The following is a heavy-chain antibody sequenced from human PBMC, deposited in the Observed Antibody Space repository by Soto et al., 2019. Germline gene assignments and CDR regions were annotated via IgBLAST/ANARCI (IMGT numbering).Heavy chain of an antibody. D-gene: IGHD2-15*01. CDR1: GGSISSTNW. J-gene: IGHJ4*02. CDR3: ATLPPRIVVVVLPIPS. CDR2: VYHTGST. Sequence: TSETLSLTCVVSGGSISSTNWWTWVRQTPGKGLEWIGEVYHTGSTKYNPSLKNRVTISVDKSNNQFSLNLKSVTAADTAVYYCATLPPRIVVVVLPIPSWGQGTLVTSPQ. V-gene: IGHV4-4*02.